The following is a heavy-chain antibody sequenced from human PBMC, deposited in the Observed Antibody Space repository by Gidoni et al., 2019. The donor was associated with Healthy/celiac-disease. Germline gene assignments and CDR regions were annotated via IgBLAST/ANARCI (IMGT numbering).Heavy chain of an antibody. CDR2: IYYSGST. D-gene: IGHD3-10*01. V-gene: IGHV4-39*01. CDR1: VGSISSSSYY. J-gene: IGHJ4*02. Sequence: HLQLQESGPGLVKPEEPLSLTCPVFVGSISSSSYYCGCIRQPPGKGLEWIGSIYYSGSTYYNPSLKRLVTISVDTSKTQFSLKMSFVTAADTALYYCARGYGYYFDYWGQGTLVTVSS. CDR3: ARGYGYYFDY.